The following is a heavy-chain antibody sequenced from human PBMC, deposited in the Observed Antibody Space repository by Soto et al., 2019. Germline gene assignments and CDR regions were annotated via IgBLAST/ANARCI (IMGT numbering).Heavy chain of an antibody. CDR3: ARDTGFWNYDSSGYYPGWFDP. D-gene: IGHD3-22*01. CDR2: IYYSGST. J-gene: IGHJ5*02. V-gene: IGHV4-59*01. Sequence: KTSETLSLTCTVSGGSTSSYYWSWIRQPAGKGLEWIGYIYYSGSTNYNPSLKSRVTISVDTSKNQFSLKLSSVTAADTAVYYCARDTGFWNYDSSGYYPGWFDPWGQGTLVTVSS. CDR1: GGSTSSYY.